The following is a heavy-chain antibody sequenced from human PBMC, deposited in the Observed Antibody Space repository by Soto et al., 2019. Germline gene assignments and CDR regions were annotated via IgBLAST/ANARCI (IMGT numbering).Heavy chain of an antibody. V-gene: IGHV3-30-3*01. CDR3: ARDQIGIVGARAFDY. Sequence: PGGSLRLSCAASGFTFSSYAMHWVRQAPGKGLEWVAVISYDGNNKYYADSVKGRFTISRDNSKNTLYLQMNSLRAEDTAVYYCARDQIGIVGARAFDYWGQGT. D-gene: IGHD1-26*01. CDR1: GFTFSSYA. J-gene: IGHJ4*02. CDR2: ISYDGNNK.